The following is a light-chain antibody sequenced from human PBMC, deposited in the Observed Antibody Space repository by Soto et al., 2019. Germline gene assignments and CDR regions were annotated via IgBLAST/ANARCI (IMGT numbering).Light chain of an antibody. CDR1: QSFLYRYNNKNY. Sequence: EIVMTQSPDSLAVSLGERATINCKSSQSFLYRYNNKNYLAWYQQRPGQPPNQLIYWASTRESGVPDLFSGSWYWTDFTLTIISLQAEDVAIYYCQQSCSFNWTFGQGNKMEIK. CDR3: QQSCSFNWT. V-gene: IGKV4-1*01. CDR2: WAS. J-gene: IGKJ1*01.